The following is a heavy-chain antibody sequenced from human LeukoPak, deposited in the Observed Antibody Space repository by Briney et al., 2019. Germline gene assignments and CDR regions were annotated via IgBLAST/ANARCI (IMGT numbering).Heavy chain of an antibody. CDR1: RFTFSSYG. CDR2: IWYDGSNK. CDR3: ARETLATASMDY. Sequence: GGSLRLSCAASRFTFSSYGMHWVRQAPGKGLEWVAVIWYDGSNKYYADSVKGRFTISRDNSKNTLYLQMNSLRAEDTAVYYCARETLATASMDYWGQGTLVTVSS. J-gene: IGHJ4*02. D-gene: IGHD2-8*01. V-gene: IGHV3-33*01.